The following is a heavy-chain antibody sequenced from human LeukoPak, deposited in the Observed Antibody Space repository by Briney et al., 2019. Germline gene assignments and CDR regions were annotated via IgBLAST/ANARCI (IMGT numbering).Heavy chain of an antibody. Sequence: SSETLSLTCTVSGGSISSGGYYWSWIRQPPGKGLEWIGYIYHSGSTYYNPSLKSRVTISVDRSKNQFSLKLSSVTAADTAVCYCARDVVGGIVVVPRGFDPWGQGTLVTVSS. CDR2: IYHSGST. V-gene: IGHV4-30-2*01. J-gene: IGHJ5*02. D-gene: IGHD2-2*01. CDR1: GGSISSGGYY. CDR3: ARDVVGGIVVVPRGFDP.